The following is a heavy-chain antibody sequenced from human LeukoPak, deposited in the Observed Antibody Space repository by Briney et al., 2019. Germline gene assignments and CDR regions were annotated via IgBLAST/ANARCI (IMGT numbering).Heavy chain of an antibody. J-gene: IGHJ4*02. D-gene: IGHD1-26*01. Sequence: GGSLRLSCAASGFTLSDYYMSWIRQAPGKGLEWVSYSSSSSSYTNYADSVKGRFAISRDNAKNSLYLQMNSLRAEDTAVYYCARVGGSYSGDYWGQGTLVTVSS. CDR3: ARVGGSYSGDY. V-gene: IGHV3-11*05. CDR1: GFTLSDYY. CDR2: SSSSSSYT.